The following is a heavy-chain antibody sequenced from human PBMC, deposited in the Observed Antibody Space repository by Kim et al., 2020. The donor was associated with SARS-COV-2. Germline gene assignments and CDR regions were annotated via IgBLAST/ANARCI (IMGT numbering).Heavy chain of an antibody. V-gene: IGHV3-7*03. D-gene: IGHD6-19*01. CDR3: ARHCLVAGMRTLLDY. J-gene: IGHJ4*02. CDR2: IKQDGSEK. Sequence: GGSLRLSCAASGFTFSSYWMSWVRQAPGKGLEWVANIKQDGSEKYYVDSVKGRFTISRDNAKNSLYLQMNSLRAEDTAVYYCARHCLVAGMRTLLDYWGQGTLVTVSS. CDR1: GFTFSSYW.